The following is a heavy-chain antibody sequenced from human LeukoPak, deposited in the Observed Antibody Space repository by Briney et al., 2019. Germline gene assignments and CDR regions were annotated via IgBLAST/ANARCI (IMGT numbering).Heavy chain of an antibody. D-gene: IGHD3-16*02. V-gene: IGHV3-11*04. CDR3: AKPDMITFGGVIVIPTAGYFDY. CDR2: VYSRARDV. Sequence: PGGSLRLSCAASGFIFNDYYMSWIRQIPGKGLEWISYVYSRARDVHYADSVKGRFTLSRDNAKKSLYLQMNSLRAEDSGVYYCAKPDMITFGGVIVIPTAGYFDYWGQGTLVTVSS. J-gene: IGHJ4*02. CDR1: GFIFNDYY.